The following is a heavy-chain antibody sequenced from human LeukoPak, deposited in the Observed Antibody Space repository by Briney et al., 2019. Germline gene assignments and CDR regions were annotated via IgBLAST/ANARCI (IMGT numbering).Heavy chain of an antibody. V-gene: IGHV3-21*04. Sequence: GGSLRLSCAASGLTFSSYSMNWVRQAPGKGLEWVSSISSSSSYIYYADSVKGRFTISRDNAKNSLYLQMNTLRAEDTAVYYCAIPYSSGWYGPLDYWGQGTLVTVSS. D-gene: IGHD6-19*01. CDR2: ISSSSSYI. CDR1: GLTFSSYS. J-gene: IGHJ4*02. CDR3: AIPYSSGWYGPLDY.